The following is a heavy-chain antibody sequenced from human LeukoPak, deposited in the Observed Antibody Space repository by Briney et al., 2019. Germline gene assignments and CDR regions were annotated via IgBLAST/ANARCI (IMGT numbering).Heavy chain of an antibody. Sequence: GASVKVSCKASGYTFTGYYMHWVRQAPGQGLEWMGWINPNSGGTNYAQKFQGRVTMTRDTSISTAYMELSRLRSDDTAVYYCARVPYGFWMDNAFDTWGQGTMVTVSS. CDR3: ARVPYGFWMDNAFDT. V-gene: IGHV1-2*02. D-gene: IGHD3-3*01. J-gene: IGHJ3*02. CDR1: GYTFTGYY. CDR2: INPNSGGT.